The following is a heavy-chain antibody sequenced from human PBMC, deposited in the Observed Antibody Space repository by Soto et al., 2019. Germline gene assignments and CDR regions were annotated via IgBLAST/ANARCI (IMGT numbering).Heavy chain of an antibody. V-gene: IGHV3-30*18. D-gene: IGHD2-21*02. CDR1: GFTFSCYG. Sequence: QVQLVESGGGVVQPGRSLRLSCAASGFTFSCYGMHWVRQAPGKGLEWVAVISYDGSNKYYADSVKGRFTISRDNSKNTLYLQMNSLRAEDTAVYYCVKGDCGGDCYREYFQHWGQGTLVTVSS. CDR3: VKGDCGGDCYREYFQH. CDR2: ISYDGSNK. J-gene: IGHJ1*01.